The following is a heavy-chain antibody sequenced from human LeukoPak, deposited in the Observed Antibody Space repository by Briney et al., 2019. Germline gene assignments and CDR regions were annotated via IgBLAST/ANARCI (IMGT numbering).Heavy chain of an antibody. Sequence: GGSLRLSCAASGFTFSDYYMSWIRQAPGKGLEWVSYISSSGSTIYYADSVKGRFTISRDNAKNSLYLQVNSLRAEDTAVYYCASQYDFWSGYYDYWGQGTLVTVSS. CDR2: ISSSGSTI. D-gene: IGHD3-3*01. V-gene: IGHV3-11*01. J-gene: IGHJ4*02. CDR1: GFTFSDYY. CDR3: ASQYDFWSGYYDY.